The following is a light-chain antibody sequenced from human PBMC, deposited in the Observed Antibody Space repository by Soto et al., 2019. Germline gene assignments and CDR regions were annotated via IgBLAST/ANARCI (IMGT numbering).Light chain of an antibody. CDR3: QQYHKWPHT. CDR2: YAS. Sequence: EMVMTQSPATLSVSPGERATLSCRASQNLSRNLAWYQQQPGQAPRLLIFYASTRATGIPARFSGSGSGTDFTLTISSLQPEDVAVYYCQQYHKWPHTFGQGTKLEIK. CDR1: QNLSRN. J-gene: IGKJ2*01. V-gene: IGKV3-15*01.